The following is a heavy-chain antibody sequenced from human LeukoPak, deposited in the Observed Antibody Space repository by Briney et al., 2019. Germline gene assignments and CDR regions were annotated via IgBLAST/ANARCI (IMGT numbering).Heavy chain of an antibody. CDR3: AKDPGY. CDR2: ISGSGGST. V-gene: IGHV3-23*01. J-gene: IGHJ4*02. Sequence: GXLXLXXXXSGFTFXXYAMSWVRXAPGKGLEWVSAISGSGGSTYYADSVKGRFTISRGNSKNTLYLQMNSLRAEDTAVYYCAKDPGYWGQGTLVTVSS. CDR1: GFTFXXYA.